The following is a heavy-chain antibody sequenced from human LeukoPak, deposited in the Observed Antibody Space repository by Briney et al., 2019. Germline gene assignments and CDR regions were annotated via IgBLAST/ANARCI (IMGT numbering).Heavy chain of an antibody. CDR1: GFTFSSYG. Sequence: PVGSLRLSCAASGFTFSSYGMHWVRQAPGKGLEWVAVISYDGSNKYYADSVKGRFTISRDNSKNTLYLQMNSLRAEDTAVYYCAKIVATITGRGAFDYWGQGTLVTVSS. D-gene: IGHD5-12*01. CDR2: ISYDGSNK. J-gene: IGHJ4*02. V-gene: IGHV3-30*18. CDR3: AKIVATITGRGAFDY.